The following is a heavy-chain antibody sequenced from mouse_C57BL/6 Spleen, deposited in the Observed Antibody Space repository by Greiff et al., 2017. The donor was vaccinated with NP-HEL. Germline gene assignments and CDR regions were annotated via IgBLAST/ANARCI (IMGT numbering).Heavy chain of an antibody. D-gene: IGHD1-1*01. V-gene: IGHV5-6*02. CDR2: ISSGGSYT. CDR1: GFTFSSYG. Sequence: DVKLVESGGDLVKPGGSLKLSCAASGFTFSSYGMSWVRQTPDKRLEWVATISSGGSYTYYPDSVKGRFTISRDNAKNTLYLQMSSLKSEDTAMYYCARHDDYGSDYWGQGTTLTVSS. J-gene: IGHJ2*01. CDR3: ARHDDYGSDY.